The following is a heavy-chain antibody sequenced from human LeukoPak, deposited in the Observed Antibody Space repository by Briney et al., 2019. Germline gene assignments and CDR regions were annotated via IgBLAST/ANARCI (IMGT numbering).Heavy chain of an antibody. CDR1: GGSISSYY. V-gene: IGHV4-4*09. CDR3: ARRRGDFGEGEYDY. J-gene: IGHJ4*02. CDR2: IHTSGRT. D-gene: IGHD3-10*01. Sequence: SETLSLTCTVSGGSISSYYWSWIRQPPGKGLEWIGYIHTSGRTDSKPSLKSRVTMSVDTSNSQFSLTLTSVTAADTAVYYCARRRGDFGEGEYDYWGQGALVTVSS.